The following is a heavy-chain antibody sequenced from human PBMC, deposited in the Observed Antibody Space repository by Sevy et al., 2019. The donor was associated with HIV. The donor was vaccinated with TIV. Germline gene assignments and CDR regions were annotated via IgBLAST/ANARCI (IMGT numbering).Heavy chain of an antibody. Sequence: GGSLRLSCAASRFTFSSYWMSWVRQAPGKGLEWVANINQDGGEKYHMDSVKGRFTISSDNAKNSRYLQMDSLGAEDSGVDFWARVSSIYYDRGYYYAMDVWGQGTTVTVSS. CDR1: RFTFSSYW. CDR2: INQDGGEK. V-gene: IGHV3-7*04. D-gene: IGHD3-22*01. CDR3: ARVSSIYYDRGYYYAMDV. J-gene: IGHJ6*02.